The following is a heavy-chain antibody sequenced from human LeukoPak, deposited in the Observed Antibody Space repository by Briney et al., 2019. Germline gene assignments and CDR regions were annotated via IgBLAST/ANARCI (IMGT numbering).Heavy chain of an antibody. CDR1: GYTFTGFY. V-gene: IGHV1-2*02. Sequence: ASVKVSCKASGYTFTGFYIHWVRQAPGQGLEWMGWINPNSGGTNYAQKFQGRVTMTRDTSISTVHMELSRLRSDDTAVYYCARDESDFWSGYSSNWGQGTLVTVSS. D-gene: IGHD3-3*01. CDR2: INPNSGGT. J-gene: IGHJ4*02. CDR3: ARDESDFWSGYSSN.